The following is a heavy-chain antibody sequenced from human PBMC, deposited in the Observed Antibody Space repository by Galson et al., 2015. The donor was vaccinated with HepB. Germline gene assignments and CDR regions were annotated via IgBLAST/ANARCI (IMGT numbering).Heavy chain of an antibody. CDR1: GSSFTSYW. CDR2: IYPGDSDT. V-gene: IGHV5-51*01. D-gene: IGHD1-26*01. CDR3: ANGIVGATGIDY. J-gene: IGHJ4*02. Sequence: QSGEEVIKPGESLNISCQGSGSSFTSYWIGWVRQVPGKGLEWMGIIYPGDSDTRYSPSFQGQVTISADKSISTAYLQWSSLKAADSAMYYCANGIVGATGIDYWGQGTLVTVSS.